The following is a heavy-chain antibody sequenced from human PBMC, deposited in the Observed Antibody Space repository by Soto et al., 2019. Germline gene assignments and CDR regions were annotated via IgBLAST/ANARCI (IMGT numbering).Heavy chain of an antibody. D-gene: IGHD7-27*01. V-gene: IGHV3-21*01. CDR2: ISSSSSYI. J-gene: IGHJ6*03. Sequence: EVQLVESGGGLVKPGGSLRLSCAASGFTFSSYSMNWVRQAPGKGLEWGSSISSSSSYIYYADSVKGRFTISRDNAKNSLYLQMTSLRAEDTAVYYCARPWGHYYSYYYMDVWGKGTTVTVSS. CDR3: ARPWGHYYSYYYMDV. CDR1: GFTFSSYS.